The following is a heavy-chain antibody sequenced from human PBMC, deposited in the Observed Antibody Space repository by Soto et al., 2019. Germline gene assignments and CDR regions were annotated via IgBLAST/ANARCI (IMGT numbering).Heavy chain of an antibody. CDR3: ARESIHSKPLPPDY. CDR1: GFTFSSYA. V-gene: IGHV3-30-3*01. D-gene: IGHD4-4*01. Sequence: QVQLVESGGGVVQPGRSLRLSCAASGFTFSSYAMHWVRQAPGKGLEWVAVISYDGTNKYYADSVKGRFTISRDNSKNTLYLQMNRLRAEDTAVYYCARESIHSKPLPPDYWVQGTLVTVSS. J-gene: IGHJ4*02. CDR2: ISYDGTNK.